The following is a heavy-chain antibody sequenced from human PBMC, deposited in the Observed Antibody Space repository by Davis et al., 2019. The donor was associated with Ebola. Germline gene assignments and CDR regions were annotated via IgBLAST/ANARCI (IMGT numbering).Heavy chain of an antibody. J-gene: IGHJ6*02. CDR1: GFTFSSYA. V-gene: IGHV3-30*04. CDR3: ARDPGYCSGGSCSPLTNYYYYGMDV. D-gene: IGHD2-15*01. CDR2: ISYDGSNK. Sequence: PGGSLRLFCAASGFTFSSYAMHWVRQAPGKGLEWVAVISYDGSNKYYADSVKGRFTISRDNSKNTLYLQLNSLRAEETAVYYCARDPGYCSGGSCSPLTNYYYYGMDVWGQGTTVTVSS.